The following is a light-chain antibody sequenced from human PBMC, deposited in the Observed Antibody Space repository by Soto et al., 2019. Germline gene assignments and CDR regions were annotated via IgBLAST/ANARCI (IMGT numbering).Light chain of an antibody. V-gene: IGKV3-15*01. CDR2: DAF. J-gene: IGKJ1*01. Sequence: EIVMTQSPATLSVSPGERATLSCRASQSVSSNLAWYQQKPGQAPRLLIYDAFTRATGVPARFSGSGSGTDFTLTISSLQSEDFAVYYCQQYTGWPPRTFGQGTKVEIK. CDR1: QSVSSN. CDR3: QQYTGWPPRT.